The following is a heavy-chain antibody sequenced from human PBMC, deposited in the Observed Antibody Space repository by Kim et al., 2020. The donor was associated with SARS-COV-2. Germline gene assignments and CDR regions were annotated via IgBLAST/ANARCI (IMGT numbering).Heavy chain of an antibody. Sequence: GGSLRLSCAASGFTFSSYAMSWVRQAPGKGLEWVSAIGGSGGSTYYADSVKGRFTISRDNSKNTLYLQMNSLRAEDTAVYYCARPRTGYYRVFDYWGQGTLVTVSS. D-gene: IGHD3-9*01. CDR1: GFTFSSYA. CDR3: ARPRTGYYRVFDY. V-gene: IGHV3-23*01. J-gene: IGHJ4*02. CDR2: IGGSGGST.